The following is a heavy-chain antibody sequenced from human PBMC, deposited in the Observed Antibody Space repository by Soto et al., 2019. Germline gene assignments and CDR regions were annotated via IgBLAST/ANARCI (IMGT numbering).Heavy chain of an antibody. CDR2: MNPNSGNT. V-gene: IGHV1-8*01. J-gene: IGHJ6*03. Sequence: ASVKVSCKASGYTFTSYDINWVRQATGQGLEWMGWMNPNSGNTGYAQKFQGRVTMTRNTSISTAYMELSSLRSEGTAVFYCARSAAFQSGAATPYYYYYYLYVWGKGTTVTVCS. CDR3: ARSAAFQSGAATPYYYYYYLYV. D-gene: IGHD2-15*01. CDR1: GYTFTSYD.